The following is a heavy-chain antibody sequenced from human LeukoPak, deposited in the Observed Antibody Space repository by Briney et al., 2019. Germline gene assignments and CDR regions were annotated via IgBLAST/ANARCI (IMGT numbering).Heavy chain of an antibody. CDR1: GGTFSSYA. D-gene: IGHD1-7*01. V-gene: IGHV1-69*05. Sequence: SVKVSCKASGGTFSSYAISWVRQAPGQGLEWMGGIIPIFGTANYAQKFQGRVTITTDESTSTAYMELSSLRSEDTAVYYCARGRRNWNYVPDYWGQGTLVTVSS. J-gene: IGHJ4*02. CDR3: ARGRRNWNYVPDY. CDR2: IIPIFGTA.